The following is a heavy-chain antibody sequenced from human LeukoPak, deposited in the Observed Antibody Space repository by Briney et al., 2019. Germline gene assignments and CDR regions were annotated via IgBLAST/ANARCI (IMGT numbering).Heavy chain of an antibody. J-gene: IGHJ4*02. CDR2: ITLNSGDT. Sequence: ASVKVSFKASGHTFTVYYIHWVRQAPGQGLEWMGWITLNSGDTKYAQKFQGRVTITSDTSITTAYMELSRLKFDDTAMYYCAREGELGLNDWGQGTLVTVSS. D-gene: IGHD7-27*01. CDR1: GHTFTVYY. V-gene: IGHV1-2*02. CDR3: AREGELGLND.